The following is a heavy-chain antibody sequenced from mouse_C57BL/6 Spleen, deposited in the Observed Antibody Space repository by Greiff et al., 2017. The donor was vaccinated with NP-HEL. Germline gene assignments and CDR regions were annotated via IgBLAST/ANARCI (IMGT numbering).Heavy chain of an antibody. V-gene: IGHV5-9-1*02. D-gene: IGHD1-1*01. CDR1: GFTFSSYA. Sequence: EVKVVESGEGLVKPGGSLKLSCAASGFTFSSYAMSWVRQTPEKRLEWVAYISSGGDYIYYADTVKGRFTISRDNARNTLYLQMSSLKSEDTAMYYCTRGITTVVDYFDYWGQGTTLTVSS. CDR2: ISSGGDYI. J-gene: IGHJ2*01. CDR3: TRGITTVVDYFDY.